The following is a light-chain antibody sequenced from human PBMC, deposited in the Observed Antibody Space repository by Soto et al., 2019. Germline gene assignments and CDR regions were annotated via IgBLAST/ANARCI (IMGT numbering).Light chain of an antibody. CDR2: GAS. J-gene: IGKJ5*01. V-gene: IGKV3-20*01. Sequence: EIVLTQSPGTLSLSPGERATLSCKASQSVSSSYLGWYRQKPGQAPGLLIHGASSRATGIPDRFSGSGSGTDFTLTISRLGPEDIAVYYCQQYGSSPSITCGQGTRLDIK. CDR3: QQYGSSPSIT. CDR1: QSVSSSY.